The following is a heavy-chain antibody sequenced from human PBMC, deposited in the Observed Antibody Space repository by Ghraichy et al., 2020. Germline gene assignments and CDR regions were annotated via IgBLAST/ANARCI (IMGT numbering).Heavy chain of an antibody. J-gene: IGHJ6*03. CDR2: IYTGGTT. V-gene: IGHV3-53*01. CDR3: ARVGMVNYYYYMDV. Sequence: GSLNISCAASGFTVSSNYMSWVRQAPGKGLEWVSVIYTGGTTYYADSVKGRFTISRDNSKNTLFLQMNSLRAEDTAVYYCARVGMVNYYYYMDVWGKGTTVTVSS. D-gene: IGHD4/OR15-4a*01. CDR1: GFTVSSNY.